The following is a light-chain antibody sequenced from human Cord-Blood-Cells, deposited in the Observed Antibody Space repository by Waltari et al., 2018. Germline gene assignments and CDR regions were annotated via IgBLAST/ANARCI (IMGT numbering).Light chain of an antibody. CDR3: QQRSNWMYT. V-gene: IGKV3-11*01. J-gene: IGKJ2*01. CDR1: QSVSSY. CDR2: DAS. Sequence: EIVLTQSPATLPLSPGERATLSCRASQSVSSYLAWYQQKPGQAPRLLIYDASTRATGIPARYIGSGSGTDFTLTINRLDTEDFAVYYCQQRSNWMYTFGQGTKLEIK.